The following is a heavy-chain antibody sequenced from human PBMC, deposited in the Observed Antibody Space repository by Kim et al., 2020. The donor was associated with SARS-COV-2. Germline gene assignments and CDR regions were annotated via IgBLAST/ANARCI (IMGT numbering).Heavy chain of an antibody. CDR3: TTDGGGSIYYYYGMDV. D-gene: IGHD2-15*01. CDR1: GFTFSNAW. CDR2: IKSKTDGGTT. J-gene: IGHJ6*02. Sequence: GGSLRLSCAASGFTFSNAWMSWVRQAPGKGLEWVGRIKSKTDGGTTDYAAPVKGRFTISRDDSKNTLYLQMNSLKTEDTAVYYCTTDGGGSIYYYYGMDVWGQGTTVTVSS. V-gene: IGHV3-15*01.